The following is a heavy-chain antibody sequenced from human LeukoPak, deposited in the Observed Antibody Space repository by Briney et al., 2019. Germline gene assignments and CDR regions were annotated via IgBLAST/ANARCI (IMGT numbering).Heavy chain of an antibody. V-gene: IGHV3-21*01. CDR2: ISSSSTSI. D-gene: IGHD2-2*01. J-gene: IGHJ6*04. CDR3: ARDSKLYCSSTSCYMDV. Sequence: GGSLRLACAASGFTFSSYSMNWVRQAPGKGLEWVSSISSSSTSIYYADSVKGRFTISRDNAKNSLYLQVNGLGAEDTAVYYCARDSKLYCSSTSCYMDVWGKGTTVTVSS. CDR1: GFTFSSYS.